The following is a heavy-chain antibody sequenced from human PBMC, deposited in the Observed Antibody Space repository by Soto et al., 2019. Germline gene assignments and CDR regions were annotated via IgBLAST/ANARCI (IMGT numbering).Heavy chain of an antibody. CDR2: ISGGGDCT. D-gene: IGHD3-3*01. CDR1: GFTLSSYA. J-gene: IGHJ3*02. Sequence: EVQMLESGGGLVQPGGSLRLSCAASGFTLSSYALSWVRQAPGKGLEWVSGISGGGDCTFDADSVRGRFTISRDNSMNTLYLQLNSLRAEDTAVYYCARGPTIVGVGVDAFDIWGQGTIATVSS. CDR3: ARGPTIVGVGVDAFDI. V-gene: IGHV3-23*01.